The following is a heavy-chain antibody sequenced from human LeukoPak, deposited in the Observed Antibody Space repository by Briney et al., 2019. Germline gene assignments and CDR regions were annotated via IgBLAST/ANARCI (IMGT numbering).Heavy chain of an antibody. D-gene: IGHD2-15*01. V-gene: IGHV4-34*01. J-gene: IGHJ4*02. Sequence: SETLSLTCAVYGGAFSGYYWSWIRQPPGKGLEWIGEINHSGSTNYNPSLKSRVTISVDTSKNQFSLKLSSVTAADTAVYYCARDAMYCSGGSCYYYWGQGTLVTVSS. CDR2: INHSGST. CDR3: ARDAMYCSGGSCYYY. CDR1: GGAFSGYY.